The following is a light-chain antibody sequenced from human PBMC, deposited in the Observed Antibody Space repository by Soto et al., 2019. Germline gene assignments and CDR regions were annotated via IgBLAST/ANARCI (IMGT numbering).Light chain of an antibody. CDR1: TSNIENNY. Sequence: QSVLTQPPSMSAAPGQKVTISCSGSTSNIENNYVSWYQHIPGTAPKLLIYDNDERPSGSPDRFSASKSGTSATLGITGLQIGDEADYYCGAWDSSLSVVLFGGGTKLTVL. CDR2: DND. CDR3: GAWDSSLSVVL. J-gene: IGLJ2*01. V-gene: IGLV1-51*01.